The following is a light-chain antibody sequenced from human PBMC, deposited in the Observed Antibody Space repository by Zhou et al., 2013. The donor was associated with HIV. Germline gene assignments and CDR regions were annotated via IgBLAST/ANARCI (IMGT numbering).Light chain of an antibody. Sequence: EIVLTQSPGTLSLSPGERATLSCRASQTVSSSYLAWYQQKPGQAPRLLISGASSRATGIPDRFSGSGSGTDFTLTISRLEPEDFAVYYCQQYGSSPYTFGQGTKLEIK. CDR1: QTVSSSY. CDR3: QQYGSSPYT. CDR2: GAS. J-gene: IGKJ2*01. V-gene: IGKV3-20*01.